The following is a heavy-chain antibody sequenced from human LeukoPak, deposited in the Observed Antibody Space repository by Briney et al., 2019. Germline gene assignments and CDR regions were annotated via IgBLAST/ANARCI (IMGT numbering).Heavy chain of an antibody. Sequence: GGSLRLSCGGSGFXVSSNYISWVRQAPGKGLEWVSVIYTGGNTYYADSVKGRFTISRDNSKNTLYLQMNSLRAEDTAVYYCARGLIYSPNWFDPWGQGTLVTVSS. CDR2: IYTGGNT. J-gene: IGHJ5*02. V-gene: IGHV3-66*01. CDR1: GFXVSSNY. D-gene: IGHD4-11*01. CDR3: ARGLIYSPNWFDP.